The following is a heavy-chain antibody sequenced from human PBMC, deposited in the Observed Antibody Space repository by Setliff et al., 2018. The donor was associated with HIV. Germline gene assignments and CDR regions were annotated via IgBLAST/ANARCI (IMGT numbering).Heavy chain of an antibody. CDR2: IWYDGSNK. D-gene: IGHD3-3*01. J-gene: IGHJ4*02. Sequence: GGSLRLSCAASGFTFSSYGMHWVRQAPGKGLEWVAVIWYDGSNKYYADSVKGRFTISRDNSKNTLYLQMNSLRAEDTAVYYCAKDTMDEFLEWPLDYWGQGTLVTVSS. V-gene: IGHV3-33*06. CDR1: GFTFSSYG. CDR3: AKDTMDEFLEWPLDY.